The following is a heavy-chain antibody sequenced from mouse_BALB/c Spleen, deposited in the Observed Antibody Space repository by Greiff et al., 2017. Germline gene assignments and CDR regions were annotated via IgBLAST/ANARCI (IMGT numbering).Heavy chain of an antibody. CDR1: GFTFSSFG. CDR2: ISSGSSTI. D-gene: IGHD2-1*01. V-gene: IGHV5-17*02. J-gene: IGHJ2*01. CDR3: ARSGGNYLYYFDY. Sequence: EVMLVESGGGLVQPGGSRKLSCAASGFTFSSFGMHWVRQAPEKGLEWVAYISSGSSTIYYADTVKGRFTISRDNPKNTLFLQMTSLRSEDTAMYYCARSGGNYLYYFDYWGQGTTRTVSS.